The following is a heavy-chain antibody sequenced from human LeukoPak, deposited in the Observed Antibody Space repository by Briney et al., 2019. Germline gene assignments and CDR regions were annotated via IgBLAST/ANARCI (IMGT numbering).Heavy chain of an antibody. J-gene: IGHJ4*02. V-gene: IGHV1-2*02. CDR2: INPNSGGT. CDR1: GYTFTGYY. Sequence: ASVKVSCKASGYTFTGYYMLWVRQAPGQGLEWMGWINPNSGGTNYAQKFQGRVTMTRDTSISTAYMELSRLRSDVTAVYYCASVCELLWYGESSRHFDYWGQGTLVTVSS. D-gene: IGHD3-10*01. CDR3: ASVCELLWYGESSRHFDY.